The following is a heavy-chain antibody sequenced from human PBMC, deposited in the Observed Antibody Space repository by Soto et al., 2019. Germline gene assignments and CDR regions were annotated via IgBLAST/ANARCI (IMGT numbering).Heavy chain of an antibody. V-gene: IGHV1-69*06. CDR2: IIPIFGTA. D-gene: IGHD6-13*01. CDR1: GGTFSSYA. J-gene: IGHJ4*02. CDR3: ARVQVSSSWPFDY. Sequence: SVKVSCKASGGTFSSYAISWVRQAPGQGLEWMGGIIPIFGTANYAQKFQGRVTITADKSTSTAYMELSSLRSEDTAVYYCARVQVSSSWPFDYWGQGTLVTVSS.